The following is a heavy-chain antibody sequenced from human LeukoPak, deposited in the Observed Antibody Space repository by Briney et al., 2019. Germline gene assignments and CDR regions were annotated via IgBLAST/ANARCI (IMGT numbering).Heavy chain of an antibody. CDR3: AKNVIAVAGAGSRFDY. CDR2: ISWNSANT. D-gene: IGHD6-19*01. V-gene: IGHV3-9*01. CDR1: GFTFDDYA. Sequence: GGSLRLSCAASGFTFDDYAMHWVRQAPGKGLEWVSSISWNSANTGYADSVKGRFTISRDNAKNSLYLQMNSLRAEDTALYYCAKNVIAVAGAGSRFDYWGQGTLVTVSS. J-gene: IGHJ4*02.